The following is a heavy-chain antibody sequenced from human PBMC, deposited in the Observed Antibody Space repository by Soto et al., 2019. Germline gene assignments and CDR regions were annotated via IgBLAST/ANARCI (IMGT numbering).Heavy chain of an antibody. V-gene: IGHV4-4*07. Sequence: HVQLRESGPGLVKPSETLSLSCSVSGASLLSSYWSWVRQPAGKGLEWIGHIFSNGQTSYNPSLKSRLTMSIDLSKDLFSLNLSSVTAADTAVYYCAKGWDVKYFDEWGQGTLVTVSS. CDR3: AKGWDVKYFDE. CDR1: GASLLSSY. CDR2: IFSNGQT. D-gene: IGHD6-19*01. J-gene: IGHJ4*02.